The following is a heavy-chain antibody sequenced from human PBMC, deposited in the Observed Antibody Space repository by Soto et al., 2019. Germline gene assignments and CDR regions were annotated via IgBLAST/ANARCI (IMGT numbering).Heavy chain of an antibody. D-gene: IGHD6-19*01. CDR2: ISYDGSNK. J-gene: IGHJ6*02. V-gene: IGHV3-30-3*01. CDR3: AREIAVAGTANYYYGMDV. Sequence: GGSLRLSCAASGFTFSSYAMHWVRQAPGKGLEWVAVISYDGSNKYYADSVKGRFTISRDNSKNTLYLQMNSLRAEDTAVYYCAREIAVAGTANYYYGMDVWGQGTTVTVSS. CDR1: GFTFSSYA.